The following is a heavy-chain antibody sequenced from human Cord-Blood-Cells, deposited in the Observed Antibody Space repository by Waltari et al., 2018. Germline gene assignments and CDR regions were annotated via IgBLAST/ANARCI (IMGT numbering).Heavy chain of an antibody. Sequence: QVRLVQPGAEEKKAGASLRVSCPASGYTFTSSATRRLRPAAGQRPEWMGWSNAGNGNTKYSQKFQGRVTITRDTCASTAYMELSSLRSEDTAVYYCARPIREVTPAGWFDPGGQGTLVTVSS. J-gene: IGHJ5*02. CDR2: SNAGNGNT. CDR3: ARPIREVTPAGWFDP. D-gene: IGHD4-4*01. CDR1: GYTFTSSA. V-gene: IGHV1-3*05.